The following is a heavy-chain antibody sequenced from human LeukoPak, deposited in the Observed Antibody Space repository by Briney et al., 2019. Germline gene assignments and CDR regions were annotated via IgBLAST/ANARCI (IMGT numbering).Heavy chain of an antibody. CDR2: INPNSGGT. D-gene: IGHD2-15*01. V-gene: IGHV1-2*06. CDR1: GYTFTGYY. CDR3: ARSPLRVVVDY. J-gene: IGHJ4*02. Sequence: GESLKISCKGSGYTFTGYYMHWVRQAPGQGLEWMGRINPNSGGTNYAQKFQGRVTMTRDTSISTAYMELSRLRSDDTAVYYCARSPLRVVVDYWGQGTLVTVPS.